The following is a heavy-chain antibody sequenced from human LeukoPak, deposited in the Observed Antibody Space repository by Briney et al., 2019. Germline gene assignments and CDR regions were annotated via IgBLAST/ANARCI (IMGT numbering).Heavy chain of an antibody. J-gene: IGHJ4*02. CDR1: GGSFSGYY. V-gene: IGHV4-34*01. CDR3: ARGPVPAATYDY. CDR2: INHSGST. D-gene: IGHD2-2*01. Sequence: PSETLCLTCAVYGGSFSGYYWSWIRQPPGKGLEWIGEINHSGSTNYNPSLKSRVTISVDTSKNQFSLKLSSVTAADTAVYYCARGPVPAATYDYWGQGTLVTVSS.